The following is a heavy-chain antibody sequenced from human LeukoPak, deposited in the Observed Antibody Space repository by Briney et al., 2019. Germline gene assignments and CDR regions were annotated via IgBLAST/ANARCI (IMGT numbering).Heavy chain of an antibody. CDR1: GFTFSSYS. CDR3: AREGTGRYYYYYYMDV. V-gene: IGHV3-21*01. Sequence: GGSLRLSCAASGFTFSSYSMNWVRQAPGKGLEWVSSISSSSTYIYYADSVKGRFTISRDNAKNSLYLQMNSLRAEDTAAYYCAREGTGRYYYYYYMDVWGKGTTVTISS. CDR2: ISSSSTYI. D-gene: IGHD1-1*01. J-gene: IGHJ6*03.